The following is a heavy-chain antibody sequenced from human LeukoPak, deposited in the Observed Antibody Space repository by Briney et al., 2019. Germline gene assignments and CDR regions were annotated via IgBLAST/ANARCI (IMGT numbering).Heavy chain of an antibody. V-gene: IGHV1-46*01. CDR3: ARVGADSSGYTVTYYYYYYMDV. CDR1: GYTFTSYY. D-gene: IGHD3-22*01. Sequence: ASVKVSCKASGYTFTSYYMHWVRQAPGQGLEWMGIINPSGGSTSYAQKFQGRVTMTRDTSTSTVYMELSSLRSEDTALYYCARVGADSSGYTVTYYYYYYMDVWGKGTTVTVSS. J-gene: IGHJ6*03. CDR2: INPSGGST.